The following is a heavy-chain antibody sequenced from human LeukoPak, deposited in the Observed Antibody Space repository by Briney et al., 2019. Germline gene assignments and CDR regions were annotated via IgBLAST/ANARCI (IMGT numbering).Heavy chain of an antibody. V-gene: IGHV4-4*07. CDR1: GGSISSYY. CDR3: AREGVVITNWFDP. CDR2: IYTSGST. Sequence: SETLSLTCTVSGGSISSYYWSWIRQPAGKGLDGIGRIYTSGSTNYNPSLKSRLTMSVDTSKNQSSLKLSSVTAAHTAVYYCAREGVVITNWFDPWGQGTLVTVSS. D-gene: IGHD3-22*01. J-gene: IGHJ5*02.